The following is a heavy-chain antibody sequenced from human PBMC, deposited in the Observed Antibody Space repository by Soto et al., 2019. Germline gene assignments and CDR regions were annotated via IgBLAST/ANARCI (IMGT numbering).Heavy chain of an antibody. V-gene: IGHV3-7*01. Sequence: GGSLRLSCAASGFTFSSYWMSWVRQAPGKGLEWVANIKQDGSEKYYVDSVKGRFTISRDNAKNSLYLQMNSLRAEDTAVYYCAKPAALLGELSLPDYWGQGTLVTVSS. CDR1: GFTFSSYW. CDR2: IKQDGSEK. CDR3: AKPAALLGELSLPDY. J-gene: IGHJ4*02. D-gene: IGHD3-16*02.